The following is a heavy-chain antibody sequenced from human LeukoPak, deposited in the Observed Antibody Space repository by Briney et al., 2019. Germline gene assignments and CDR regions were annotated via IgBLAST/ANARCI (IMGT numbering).Heavy chain of an antibody. V-gene: IGHV4-59*08. D-gene: IGHD4-17*01. Sequence: SETLSLTCTVSGGSVSSYYWSWIRQPPGKGLEWIGYIYYSGSTKNNPSLKSRVTISVDTSKNQFSLKLSSVTAADTAVYYCARVSRQDYGDLEAFDYWGQGTLVTVSS. J-gene: IGHJ4*02. CDR3: ARVSRQDYGDLEAFDY. CDR1: GGSVSSYY. CDR2: IYYSGST.